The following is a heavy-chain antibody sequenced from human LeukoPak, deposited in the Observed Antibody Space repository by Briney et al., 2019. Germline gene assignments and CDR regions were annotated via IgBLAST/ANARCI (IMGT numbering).Heavy chain of an antibody. CDR1: GYTFTTYA. CDR3: ASDCRVDTATCY. Sequence: ASVKVSCKASGYTFTTYAMHWVRQAPGQGLEWMGWITPSGGTNYPQKFQGRVAITRDTSITTAYMDLSRLTSDDTAVYYCASDCRVDTATCYWGQGTLVTVSS. D-gene: IGHD5-18*01. J-gene: IGHJ4*02. CDR2: ITPSGGT. V-gene: IGHV1-2*02.